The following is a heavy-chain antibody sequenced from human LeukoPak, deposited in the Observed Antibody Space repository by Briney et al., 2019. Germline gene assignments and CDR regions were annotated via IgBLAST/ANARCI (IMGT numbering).Heavy chain of an antibody. CDR2: IYSGGST. J-gene: IGHJ3*02. CDR3: ARTVGQEAFDI. Sequence: QAGGSLRLSCAASGFTFSSYAIHWVRQAPGKGLEWVSVIYSGGSTYYADSVKGRFTISRDNSKNTLYLQMNSLRAEDTAVYYCARTVGQEAFDIWGQGTMVTVSS. V-gene: IGHV3-53*01. CDR1: GFTFSSYA.